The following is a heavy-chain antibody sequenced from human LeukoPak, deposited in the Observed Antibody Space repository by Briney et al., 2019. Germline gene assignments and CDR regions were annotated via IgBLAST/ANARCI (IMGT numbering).Heavy chain of an antibody. CDR1: GFTFSTYA. CDR3: AKSVFHIMTDYYFALDV. Sequence: GGSLRLSCAASGFTFSTYAMSWVRQAPGKGLEWVSTVSSGDGITYYADSVKGRFTVSRDNSQHTLYLQVSSLRAEDTAVYFCAKSVFHIMTDYYFALDVWGQGTTVTVSS. J-gene: IGHJ6*02. D-gene: IGHD3-9*01. V-gene: IGHV3-23*01. CDR2: VSSGDGIT.